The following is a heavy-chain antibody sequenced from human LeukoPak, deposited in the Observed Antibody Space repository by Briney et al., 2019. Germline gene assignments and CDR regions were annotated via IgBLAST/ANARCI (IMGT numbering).Heavy chain of an antibody. CDR3: ARELSVGAIGY. D-gene: IGHD1-26*01. V-gene: IGHV4-61*02. Sequence: KTSETLSLTCTVSGGSISSGSYYWSWIRQPAGKGLEWIGRIYTSGSTNYNPSLKSRVTISVDTSKNQFSLKLSSVTAADTAVYYCARELSVGAIGYWGQGTLVTVSS. J-gene: IGHJ4*02. CDR2: IYTSGST. CDR1: GGSISSGSYY.